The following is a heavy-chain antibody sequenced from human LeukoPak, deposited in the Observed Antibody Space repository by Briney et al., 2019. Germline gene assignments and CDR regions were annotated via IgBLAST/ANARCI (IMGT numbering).Heavy chain of an antibody. CDR3: ARDNYYDSSGYCY. CDR1: GYTFTSYG. CDR2: ISAYNGNT. D-gene: IGHD3-22*01. J-gene: IGHJ4*02. Sequence: GASVKVSCKASGYTFTSYGISWVRQAPGQGLEWMGWISAYNGNTNYAQKLQGRVTMTTDTPTSTAYMELRSLGSDDTAVYYCARDNYYDSSGYCYWGQGTLVTVSS. V-gene: IGHV1-18*01.